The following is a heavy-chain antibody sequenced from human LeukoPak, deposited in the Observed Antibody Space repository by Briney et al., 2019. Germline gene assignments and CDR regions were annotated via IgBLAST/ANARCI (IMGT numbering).Heavy chain of an antibody. D-gene: IGHD3-9*01. V-gene: IGHV4-38-2*02. CDR2: IYRSGST. CDR1: GYSITSGYC. J-gene: IGHJ2*01. Sequence: NPSETLSLTCTVSGYSITSGYCWGWIRQPPGKGLEWIGSIYRSGSTYYNPSLKTRVTISVDTSKNQFSLQLSSVTAADTAVYYCASLTNTTGYIPWYFDLWGRGTLVTVSS. CDR3: ASLTNTTGYIPWYFDL.